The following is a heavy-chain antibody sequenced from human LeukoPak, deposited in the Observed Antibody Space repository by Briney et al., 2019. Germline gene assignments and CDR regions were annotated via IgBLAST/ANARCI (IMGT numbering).Heavy chain of an antibody. D-gene: IGHD3-22*01. V-gene: IGHV4-59*01. CDR1: GGSISSYY. CDR2: IYYSGST. J-gene: IGHJ4*02. CDR3: ARYYYDSSGYYSFGY. Sequence: PSETLSLTCTVSGGSISSYYWSWIRQPPGKGLEWIGYIYYSGSTNYNPSLKSRVTISVDTSKNQFSLKQSSVTAADTAVYYCARYYYDSSGYYSFGYWGQGTLVTVSS.